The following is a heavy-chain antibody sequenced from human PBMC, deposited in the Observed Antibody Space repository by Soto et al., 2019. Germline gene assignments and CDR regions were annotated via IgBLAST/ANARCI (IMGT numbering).Heavy chain of an antibody. Sequence: SETLSLTCTVSGGSISSSSYYWGWIRQPPGKGLEWIGSIYYSGSTYYNPSLKSRVTISVDTSKNQFSLKLSSVTAADTAVYYCARHPLYGDYRSFDYWGQGTLVTVSS. V-gene: IGHV4-39*01. CDR2: IYYSGST. CDR1: GGSISSSSYY. CDR3: ARHPLYGDYRSFDY. J-gene: IGHJ4*02. D-gene: IGHD4-17*01.